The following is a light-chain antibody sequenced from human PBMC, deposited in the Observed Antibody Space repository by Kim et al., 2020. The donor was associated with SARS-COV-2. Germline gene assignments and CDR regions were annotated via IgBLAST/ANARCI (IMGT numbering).Light chain of an antibody. J-gene: IGLJ3*02. Sequence: VSPGQTASVTCSGDKLGDKYACWYQQKPGQSPLLVIYQNTKRPSGIPERFSGSNSGNAATLTISGTQPMDEADYYCQAWDSSTVVFGGGTKLTVL. CDR3: QAWDSSTVV. CDR1: KLGDKY. CDR2: QNT. V-gene: IGLV3-1*01.